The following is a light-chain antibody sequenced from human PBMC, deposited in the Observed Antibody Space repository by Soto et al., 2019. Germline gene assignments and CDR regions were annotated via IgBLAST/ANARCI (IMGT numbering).Light chain of an antibody. V-gene: IGKV3-20*01. CDR1: QSVSSSF. CDR3: QQYGSSVFK. Sequence: EIVLTQSPGTLSLSPGERATLSCRASQSVSSSFLAWYQQKPGQAPRLLIYAASRRATVIPDRFSGSGSGTDFTLTISRLEPEDFAAYYCQQYGSSVFKFCPGTKVDIK. CDR2: AAS. J-gene: IGKJ3*01.